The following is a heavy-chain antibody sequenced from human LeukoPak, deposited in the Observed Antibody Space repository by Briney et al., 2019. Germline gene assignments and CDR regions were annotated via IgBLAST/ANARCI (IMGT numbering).Heavy chain of an antibody. CDR1: GGSISSYY. D-gene: IGHD6-19*01. V-gene: IGHV4-4*07. J-gene: IGHJ4*02. CDR2: IYTSGST. Sequence: SETLSLTCTVSGGSISSYYWSWIRQPAGKGLEWIGRIYTSGSTNYNPSLKSRVTMSVDTSKNQFSPKLSSVTAADTAVHYCARVRGSGWSFDYWGQRTLVTVSS. CDR3: ARVRGSGWSFDY.